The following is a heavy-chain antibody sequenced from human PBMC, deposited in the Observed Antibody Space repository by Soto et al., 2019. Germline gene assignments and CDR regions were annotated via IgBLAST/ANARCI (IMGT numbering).Heavy chain of an antibody. CDR2: ISPKSGGT. V-gene: IGHV1-2*02. CDR1: GYTFTGYY. Sequence: QVQLVQSGAEVKESGASVKVSCKASGYTFTGYYIHWVRQAPGQGLEWGGEISPKSGGTRYAQKFQGRVTMTKDTSITTVYMELSNLSTDDTAVYYCVRGRSGELVVFYWGQGTLVTVHS. J-gene: IGHJ4*02. D-gene: IGHD1-7*01. CDR3: VRGRSGELVVFY.